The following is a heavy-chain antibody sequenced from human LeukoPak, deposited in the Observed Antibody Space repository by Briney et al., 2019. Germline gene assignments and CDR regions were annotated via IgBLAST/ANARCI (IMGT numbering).Heavy chain of an antibody. D-gene: IGHD2-15*01. CDR1: GYTFTGYY. CDR3: ARGPLVVVAALDP. CDR2: IKPDSGGT. V-gene: IGHV1-2*02. Sequence: GPVKVSCNASGYTFTGYYIHWVRGAPGQGREWMGWIKPDSGGTKYSQKVQSRVSMTVNTSISTADMELTRVRSDGTAVYYCARGPLVVVAALDPWGQGTLVTVSS. J-gene: IGHJ5*02.